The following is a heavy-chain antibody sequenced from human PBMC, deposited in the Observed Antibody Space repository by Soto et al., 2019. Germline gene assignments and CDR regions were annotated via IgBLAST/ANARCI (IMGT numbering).Heavy chain of an antibody. D-gene: IGHD3-10*01. J-gene: IGHJ5*02. CDR1: GYPFPTST. Sequence: ASVTVSCKASGYPFPTSTLDWLRQAPGQRLEWMGWINSGNGDTKYSQTFQGRVTITSDTSASTAYMELSTLRSEDTAVYYCTRDPGRSWFDPWGQGTLVTVSS. V-gene: IGHV1-3*01. CDR2: INSGNGDT. CDR3: TRDPGRSWFDP.